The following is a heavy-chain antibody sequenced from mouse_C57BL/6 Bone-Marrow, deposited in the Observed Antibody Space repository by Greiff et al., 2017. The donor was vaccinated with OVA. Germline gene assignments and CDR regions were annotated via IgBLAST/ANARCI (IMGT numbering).Heavy chain of an antibody. Sequence: QVQLQQPGAELVMPGASVKLSCKASGYTFTSYWMHWVKQRPGQGLEWIGEIDPSDSYTNYNQKFKGKSTLTVDKSSSTAYMQLSSLTSEDSAGYYCARGRSDYWGQGTTLTVSS. V-gene: IGHV1-69*01. CDR2: IDPSDSYT. D-gene: IGHD6-1*01. CDR1: GYTFTSYW. J-gene: IGHJ2*01. CDR3: ARGRSDY.